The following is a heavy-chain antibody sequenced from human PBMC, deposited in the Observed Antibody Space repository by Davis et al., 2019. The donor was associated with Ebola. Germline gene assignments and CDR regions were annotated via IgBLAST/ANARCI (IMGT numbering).Heavy chain of an antibody. CDR1: GGSFSGYY. CDR3: ARGLRYFDRKSTGGFDP. V-gene: IGHV4-34*01. CDR2: INHSGST. J-gene: IGHJ5*02. D-gene: IGHD3-9*01. Sequence: PGGSLRLSCAVYGGSFSGYYWSWIRQPPGKGLEWIGEINHSGSTNYNPSLKSRVTISVDTSKNQFSLKLSSVTAADTAVYYCARGLRYFDRKSTGGFDPWGQGTLVTVSS.